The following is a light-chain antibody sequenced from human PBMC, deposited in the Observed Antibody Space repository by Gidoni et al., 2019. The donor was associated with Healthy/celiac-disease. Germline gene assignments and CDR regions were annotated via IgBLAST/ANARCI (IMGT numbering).Light chain of an antibody. CDR3: RQALQELT. Sequence: DIVMTQSPLSLPVTPGEPASISCRSSQSLLHSNGYNYLDWYLQKPGQSPQLLIYLGSNRASGVPDRFSGSGSGTDFTLKINRVEAEDVGVYYCRQALQELTFGGGTKVEIK. CDR2: LGS. V-gene: IGKV2-28*01. J-gene: IGKJ4*01. CDR1: QSLLHSNGYNY.